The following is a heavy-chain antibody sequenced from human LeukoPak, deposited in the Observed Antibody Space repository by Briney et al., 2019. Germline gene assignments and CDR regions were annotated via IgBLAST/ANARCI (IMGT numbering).Heavy chain of an antibody. D-gene: IGHD3-22*01. CDR2: ISWNSGSI. V-gene: IGHV3-9*03. J-gene: IGHJ4*02. Sequence: GGSLRLSCAASGFTFDDYAMHWVRQAPGKGLEWVSGISWNSGSIGYADSVKGRFTISRDNAKNSLYLQMNSLRAEDMALYYCARAVPYYYDSSGYYYAGSNFDYWGQGTLVTVSS. CDR3: ARAVPYYYDSSGYYYAGSNFDY. CDR1: GFTFDDYA.